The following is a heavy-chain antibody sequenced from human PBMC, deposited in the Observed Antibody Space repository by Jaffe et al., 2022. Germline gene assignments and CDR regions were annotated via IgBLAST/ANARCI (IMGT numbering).Heavy chain of an antibody. CDR2: IYHSGST. CDR3: ARDTHDYYDSSGYYRSYWYFDL. J-gene: IGHJ2*01. V-gene: IGHV4-38-2*02. CDR1: GYSISSGYY. Sequence: QVQLQESGPGLVKPSETLSLTCAVSGYSISSGYYWGWIRQPPGKGLEWIGSIYHSGSTYYNPSLKSRVTISVDTSKNQFSLKLSSVTAADTAVYYCARDTHDYYDSSGYYRSYWYFDLWGRGTLVTVSS. D-gene: IGHD3-22*01.